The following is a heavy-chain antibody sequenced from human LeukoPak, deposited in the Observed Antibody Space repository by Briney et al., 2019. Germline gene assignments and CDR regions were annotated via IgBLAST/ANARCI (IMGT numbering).Heavy chain of an antibody. D-gene: IGHD1-26*01. CDR2: ISSTGSTM. J-gene: IGHJ6*02. CDR3: ARGLRHSGSGSPSYYYYGMDV. CDR1: GFTFSDYY. V-gene: IGHV3-11*01. Sequence: GGALRLSCAASGFTFSDYYMSWSREAPGKGREWVTYISSTGSTMYYADSVQGRFIISRDNAKASLYLQMNSLRAEDTAIYYCARGLRHSGSGSPSYYYYGMDVWGHGTPVTASS.